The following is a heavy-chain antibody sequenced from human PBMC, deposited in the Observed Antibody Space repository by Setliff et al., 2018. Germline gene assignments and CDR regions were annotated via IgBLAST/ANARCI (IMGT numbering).Heavy chain of an antibody. CDR3: ARAPSVELVTIRTNSWFTY. D-gene: IGHD5-18*01. V-gene: IGHV1-18*01. J-gene: IGHJ4*02. CDR2: ISVYNGDT. CDR1: GYTFRNYA. Sequence: ASVKVSCKASGYTFRNYAFAWVRQAPGQGLEWVGWISVYNGDTNYAQKFQGRVTLTTDTSTSTAHIELRSLTSDDSAFYYCARAPSVELVTIRTNSWFTYWGQGTLVTVSS.